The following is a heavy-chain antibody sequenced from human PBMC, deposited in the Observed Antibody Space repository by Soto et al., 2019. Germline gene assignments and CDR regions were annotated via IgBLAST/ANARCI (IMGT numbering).Heavy chain of an antibody. CDR1: GDTFSTFISYY. V-gene: IGHV1-46*01. CDR3: ARSTGSLGWFDP. Sequence: ASVKVSCKASGDTFSTFISYYIHWVRQAPGQGLEWLGIINPRGDTTNYAQKFQGRVTMTRDTSTSTVYMELSSLTSEDTAVYYCARSTGSLGWFDPWGQGTLVTVSS. CDR2: INPRGDTT. J-gene: IGHJ5*02. D-gene: IGHD2-8*02.